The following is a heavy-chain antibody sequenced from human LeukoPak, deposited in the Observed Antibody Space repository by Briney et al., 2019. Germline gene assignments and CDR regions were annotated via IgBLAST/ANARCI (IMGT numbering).Heavy chain of an antibody. J-gene: IGHJ5*02. CDR1: GGSISSYY. D-gene: IGHD1-1*01. CDR3: ARAERRYWFDP. V-gene: IGHV4-59*01. Sequence: SETLSLTCTVSGGSISSYYWSWIRQPPGKGLEWIGYMYYSGSINYNPSLKSRVTISGDTSKNQFSLKLSSVTAADTAVYYCARAERRYWFDPWGQGTLVTVSS. CDR2: MYYSGSI.